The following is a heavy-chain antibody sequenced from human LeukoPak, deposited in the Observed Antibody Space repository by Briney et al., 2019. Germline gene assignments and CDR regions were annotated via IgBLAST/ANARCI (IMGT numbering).Heavy chain of an antibody. CDR1: GFTLRTSW. D-gene: IGHD1-1*01. J-gene: IGHJ4*02. CDR3: LRGSNDWKGMDI. V-gene: IGHV3-74*01. CDR2: ISRGDSRP. Sequence: GGSLRLSCAASGFTLRTSWIHWVRQAAGKGLDLISRISRGDSRPIYADSLKGRLTISRYDANNTVYLQLNSFLTDDSAIDYCLRGSNDWKGMDIWGQGTLVTVSS.